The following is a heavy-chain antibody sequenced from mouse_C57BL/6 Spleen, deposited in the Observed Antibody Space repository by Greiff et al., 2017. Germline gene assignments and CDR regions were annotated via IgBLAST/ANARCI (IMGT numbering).Heavy chain of an antibody. Sequence: VQLQQSGAELVRPGTSVKVSCKASGYAFTNYLIEWVKRRPGQGLEWIGVINPGSGGTNYNEKFKGKATLTADTSSSTAYMQLSSLTSEDSAVYICARNSAAQAPLGYWGQGTSVTVSS. V-gene: IGHV1-54*01. J-gene: IGHJ4*01. D-gene: IGHD6-1*01. CDR1: GYAFTNYL. CDR3: ARNSAAQAPLGY. CDR2: INPGSGGT.